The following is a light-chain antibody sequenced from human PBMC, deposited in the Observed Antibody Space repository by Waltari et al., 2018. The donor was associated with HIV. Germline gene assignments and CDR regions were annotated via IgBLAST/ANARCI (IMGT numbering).Light chain of an antibody. V-gene: IGKV1-39*01. CDR2: GTS. Sequence: DIQVTQSPSSLYASVGDRVTITCRTSQSISTYLNWYQQRPGKAPKLLIYGTSTLQSGVPARFSGSGSGTDFTLTISTLQPEDFVTYYCQQSFAPPRTFGHGTKVEV. CDR3: QQSFAPPRT. CDR1: QSISTY. J-gene: IGKJ1*01.